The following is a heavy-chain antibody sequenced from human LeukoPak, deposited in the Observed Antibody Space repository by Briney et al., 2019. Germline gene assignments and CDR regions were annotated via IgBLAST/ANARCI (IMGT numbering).Heavy chain of an antibody. CDR2: ILYDGSNK. CDR3: ARGLYYYGSGNVYYGMEV. Sequence: GGSLILSCAASGVTFSSYAMHWVRRAPGKGLEWVAVILYDGSNKYYADSVKGRFTISRDNSKNTLYLQMNSLRAEDKAVYYCARGLYYYGSGNVYYGMEVWGQGTTVTVSS. CDR1: GVTFSSYA. J-gene: IGHJ6*01. D-gene: IGHD3-10*01. V-gene: IGHV3-30*04.